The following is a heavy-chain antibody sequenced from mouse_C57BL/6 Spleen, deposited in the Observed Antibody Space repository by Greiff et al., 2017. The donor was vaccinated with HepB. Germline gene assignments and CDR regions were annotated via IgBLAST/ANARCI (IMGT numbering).Heavy chain of an antibody. J-gene: IGHJ1*03. V-gene: IGHV1-69*01. CDR3: ARRGGDRSSRYFDV. CDR2: IDPSDSYT. CDR1: GYTFTSYW. D-gene: IGHD1-1*01. Sequence: QVQLQQPGAELVMPGASVKLSCKASGYTFTSYWMHWVKQRPGQGLEWIGEIDPSDSYTNYNQKFKGKSTLTVDKSSSTAYMQLSSLTSEDSAVYYCARRGGDRSSRYFDVWGTGTTVTVSS.